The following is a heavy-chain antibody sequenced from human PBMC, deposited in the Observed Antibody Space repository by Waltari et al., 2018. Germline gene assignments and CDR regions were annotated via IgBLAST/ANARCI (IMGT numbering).Heavy chain of an antibody. CDR1: GGSLSSHY. CDR3: ARYIVGATLYYFDY. J-gene: IGHJ4*02. Sequence: QVQLQESGPGLVKPSETLSLTCTVSGGSLSSHYWSWIRQPPGKGLEWIGYIYYSGSTNYNPSLKSRVTISVDTSKNQFSLKLSSVTAADTAVYYCARYIVGATLYYFDYWGQGTLVTVSS. CDR2: IYYSGST. V-gene: IGHV4-59*11. D-gene: IGHD1-26*01.